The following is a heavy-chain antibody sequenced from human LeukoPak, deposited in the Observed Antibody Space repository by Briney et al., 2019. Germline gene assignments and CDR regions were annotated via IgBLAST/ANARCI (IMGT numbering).Heavy chain of an antibody. V-gene: IGHV1-3*01. CDR3: AGGTITVSFDY. D-gene: IGHD1-20*01. Sequence: ASVKVSCKASGGTFSSYAISWVRQAPGQRLEWMGWINAGNGNTKYSQEFQGRVTITRDTSASTAYMELSSLRSDDTAVYYCAGGTITVSFDYWGQGTLVTVSS. CDR1: GGTFSSYA. J-gene: IGHJ4*02. CDR2: INAGNGNT.